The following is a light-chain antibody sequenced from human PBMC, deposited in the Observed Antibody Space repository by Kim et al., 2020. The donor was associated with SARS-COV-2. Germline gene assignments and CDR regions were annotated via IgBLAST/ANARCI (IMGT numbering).Light chain of an antibody. V-gene: IGLV3-1*01. Sequence: VSPGPTASITCSGDKLGDKYACWYQQKPGQSPVLVIYKDSKRPSGIPERFSGSNSGNAATLTISGTQAMDEADYYCQAWDSSTAVFGGGTKLTVL. CDR2: KDS. J-gene: IGLJ3*02. CDR1: KLGDKY. CDR3: QAWDSSTAV.